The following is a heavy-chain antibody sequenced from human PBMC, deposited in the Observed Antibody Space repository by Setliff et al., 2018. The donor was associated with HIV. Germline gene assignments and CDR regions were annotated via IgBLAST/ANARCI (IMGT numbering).Heavy chain of an antibody. J-gene: IGHJ5*02. CDR2: INPNSGGT. V-gene: IGHV1-2*02. CDR3: ATAGVRSWFYP. Sequence: GASVKVSCKTSGYTFDAKYIHWARQAPGQGLEWMGWINPNSGGTNYARKFQGRVTMTRDTSISTAYMELNSLRSDDTAVYYCATAGVRSWFYPWGPGTLVTVSS. D-gene: IGHD7-27*01. CDR1: GYTFDAKY.